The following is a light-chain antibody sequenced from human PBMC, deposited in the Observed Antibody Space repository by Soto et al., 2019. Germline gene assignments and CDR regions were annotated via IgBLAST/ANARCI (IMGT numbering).Light chain of an antibody. J-gene: IGKJ1*01. Sequence: DIVLPQSPATLSLSPGQTSTLSCSSSQSVSSYLAWYQQNGGQAPRLLIYEGSTRATGIPTRFSGSGSGTDFTLTISGLEPEDFAVYYCQQRNNWPWTFGQGTKVDIK. CDR2: EGS. CDR3: QQRNNWPWT. V-gene: IGKV3-11*01. CDR1: QSVSSY.